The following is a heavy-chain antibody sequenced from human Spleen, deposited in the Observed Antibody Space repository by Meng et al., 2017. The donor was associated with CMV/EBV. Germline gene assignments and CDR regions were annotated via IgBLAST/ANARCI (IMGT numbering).Heavy chain of an antibody. Sequence: CPASGYPFPSSSMRWVRQAPGHGLEWMGIIHPSGGSTSYAQKFQGRVTMTRDTSTSTVYMELSSLRSEDTAVYYCARVPALKNWFDPWGQGTLVTVSS. CDR3: ARVPALKNWFDP. V-gene: IGHV1-46*01. CDR1: GYPFPSSS. J-gene: IGHJ5*02. CDR2: IHPSGGST.